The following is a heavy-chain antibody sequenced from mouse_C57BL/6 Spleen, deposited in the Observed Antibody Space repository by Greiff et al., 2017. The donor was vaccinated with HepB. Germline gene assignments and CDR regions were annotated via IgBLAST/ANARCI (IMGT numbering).Heavy chain of an antibody. V-gene: IGHV1-64*01. Sequence: QVQLQQPGAELVKPGASVKLSCKASGYTFTSYWMHWVKQRPGQGLEWIGMIHPNSGSTNYNEKFKSKATLTVDKSSSTAYMQLSSLTSEDSALYYCARSTTVPHFDYWGQGTTLTVSS. D-gene: IGHD1-1*01. J-gene: IGHJ2*01. CDR3: ARSTTVPHFDY. CDR1: GYTFTSYW. CDR2: IHPNSGST.